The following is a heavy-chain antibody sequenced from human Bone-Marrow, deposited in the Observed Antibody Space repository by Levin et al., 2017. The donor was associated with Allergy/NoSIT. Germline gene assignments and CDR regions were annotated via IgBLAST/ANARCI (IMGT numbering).Heavy chain of an antibody. D-gene: IGHD3-10*01. J-gene: IGHJ5*02. CDR3: ARGVRIKVRGVNRRIGENWFDP. CDR1: GGSFSGYY. Sequence: SETLSLTCAVYGGSFSGYYWSWIRQPPGKGLEWIGEINHSGSTNYNPSLKSRVTISVDTSKNQFSLKLSSVTAADTAVYYCARGVRIKVRGVNRRIGENWFDPWGQGTLVTVSS. CDR2: INHSGST. V-gene: IGHV4-34*01.